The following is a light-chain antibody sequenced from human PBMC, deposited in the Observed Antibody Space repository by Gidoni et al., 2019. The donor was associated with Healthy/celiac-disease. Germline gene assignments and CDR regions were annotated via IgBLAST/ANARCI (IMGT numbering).Light chain of an antibody. Sequence: EIVLTQSQATLSLSPGERATLSCRASQSVSSSYLAWYQQKPGQAPRLLIYGASSRATGIPDRFSGSGSGTDFTLTISRLEPEDFAVYYCQQYGSSPPIIFGQGTRLEIK. CDR3: QQYGSSPPII. CDR2: GAS. V-gene: IGKV3-20*01. J-gene: IGKJ5*01. CDR1: QSVSSSY.